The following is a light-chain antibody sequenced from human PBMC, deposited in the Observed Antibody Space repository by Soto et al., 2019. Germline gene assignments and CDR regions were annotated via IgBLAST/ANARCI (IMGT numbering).Light chain of an antibody. Sequence: QSALTQLASVSGSPGQSITISCTGTRSDIGDSIYVSWFQQYPGEAPKCMIYDVNNRPSGVSNRFSGSKSVSTASLTISGLQAEDEAVYYFTSYTTSNTLALGGGTKLTVL. V-gene: IGLV2-14*01. CDR1: RSDIGDSIY. CDR2: DVN. CDR3: TSYTTSNTLA. J-gene: IGLJ2*01.